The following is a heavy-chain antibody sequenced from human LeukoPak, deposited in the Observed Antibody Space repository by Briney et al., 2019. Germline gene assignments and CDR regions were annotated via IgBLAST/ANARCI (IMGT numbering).Heavy chain of an antibody. Sequence: GGSLRLSCAASGFTFSSYAMSWVRQARGKWLEWVSAISGSGGSTYYADSVKGRFTISRDNSKNTLYLQMNSLRAADTAVYYCAKVRKIQLWLPRDAFDIWGQGTMVTVSS. CDR2: ISGSGGST. CDR3: AKVRKIQLWLPRDAFDI. V-gene: IGHV3-23*01. J-gene: IGHJ3*02. CDR1: GFTFSSYA. D-gene: IGHD5-18*01.